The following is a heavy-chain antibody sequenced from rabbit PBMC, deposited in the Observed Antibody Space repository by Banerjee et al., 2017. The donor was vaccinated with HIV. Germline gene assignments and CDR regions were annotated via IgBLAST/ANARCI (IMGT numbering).Heavy chain of an antibody. CDR2: IYTGDGNT. Sequence: QEQLVESGGDLVKPGASLTLTCKASGFTLSSYWMCWVRQAPGKGLEWIGCIYTGDGNTYYASWAKGRFTISKTSSTVDLKMTSLTAADTATYFCARDSVYGGYGYPYFNLWGPGTLVTVS. V-gene: IGHV1S45*01. D-gene: IGHD6-1*01. CDR1: GFTLSSYW. CDR3: ARDSVYGGYGYPYFNL. J-gene: IGHJ4*01.